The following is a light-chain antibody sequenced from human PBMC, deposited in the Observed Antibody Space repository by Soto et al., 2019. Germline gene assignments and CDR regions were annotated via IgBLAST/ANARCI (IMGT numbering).Light chain of an antibody. V-gene: IGKV1-5*01. CDR3: QQYNSYLYT. Sequence: DIQMTQSPSTLSASVGDIVTITCRASQGIISWLAWYQQKPGKAPKLLIYDAPSLESGVPSRFSGSGSGTEFPLTISGLQPDDFATYYCQQYNSYLYTFGQGTKLEIK. J-gene: IGKJ2*01. CDR1: QGIISW. CDR2: DAP.